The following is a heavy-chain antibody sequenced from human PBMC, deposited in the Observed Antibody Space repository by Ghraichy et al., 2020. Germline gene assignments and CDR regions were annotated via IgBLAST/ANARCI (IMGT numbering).Heavy chain of an antibody. V-gene: IGHV3-48*02. Sequence: GGSLRLSCAASGFTFSDYSMNWVRQAPGKGLEWVSYISSSGSDIYYADPVKGRFTISRDNAKNSLYLQMNSLRDEDTAVYYCASIITMVRGVVPDYWGQGTLVTVSS. CDR3: ASIITMVRGVVPDY. CDR2: ISSSGSDI. D-gene: IGHD3-10*01. J-gene: IGHJ4*02. CDR1: GFTFSDYS.